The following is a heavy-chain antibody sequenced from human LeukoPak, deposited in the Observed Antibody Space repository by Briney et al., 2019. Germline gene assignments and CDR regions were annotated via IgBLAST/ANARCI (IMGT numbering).Heavy chain of an antibody. D-gene: IGHD3-16*02. CDR2: INPKSGGT. CDR1: GYTYTDYY. Sequence: ASVKVSCKASGYTYTDYYIHWVRQAPGQGLEWMGWINPKSGGTNYAQQFQGRVTMTRDTSTSTFYMELRSLRSDDTAVYYCARALGTYPEIPLDYWGQGTLVAVSS. V-gene: IGHV1-2*02. J-gene: IGHJ4*02. CDR3: ARALGTYPEIPLDY.